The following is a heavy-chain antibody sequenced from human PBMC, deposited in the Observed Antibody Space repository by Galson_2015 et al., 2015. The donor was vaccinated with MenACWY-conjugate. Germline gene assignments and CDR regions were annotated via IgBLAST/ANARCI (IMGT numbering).Heavy chain of an antibody. V-gene: IGHV4-59*08. D-gene: IGHD6-25*01. CDR3: ATLRAAVDYFDY. CDR1: GGSISSYS. CDR2: INYSGNT. Sequence: ETLSLTCTVSGGSISSYSWNWLRQPPGKGLEWIGYINYSGNTNYNPSLKSRVTISVDTSRNQFSLKLSSVTAADTAVYYCATLRAAVDYFDYWGQGTLVTVSS. J-gene: IGHJ4*02.